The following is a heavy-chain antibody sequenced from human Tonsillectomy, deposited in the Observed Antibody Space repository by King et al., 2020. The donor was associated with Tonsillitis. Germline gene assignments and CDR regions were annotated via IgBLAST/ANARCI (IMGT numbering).Heavy chain of an antibody. J-gene: IGHJ2*01. CDR1: GFTFNSYA. Sequence: VQLVQSGGGVVQPGRSLRLSCAASGFTFNSYAMHWVRQAPGKGLEWVALVSYDGSKKYYADSVKGRFTISRDNSKNTLDLQMNSLRAEDTAVYFCARGLLDGRQYWYFDLWGRGTLVTVSS. CDR3: ARGLLDGRQYWYFDL. D-gene: IGHD2-21*01. V-gene: IGHV3-30*04. CDR2: VSYDGSKK.